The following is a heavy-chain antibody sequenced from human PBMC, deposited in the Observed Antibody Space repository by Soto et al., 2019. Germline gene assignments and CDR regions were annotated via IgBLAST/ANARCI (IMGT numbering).Heavy chain of an antibody. CDR3: ARCVSTIEGWFDP. CDR2: ISSSSYI. D-gene: IGHD6-13*01. CDR1: GFTFSSYS. J-gene: IGHJ5*02. V-gene: IGHV3-21*01. Sequence: GGSLRLSCAASGFTFSSYSMNWVRQAPGKGLEWVSSISSSSYIYYADSVKGRFTISRANAKNSLYLQMNSLRAEATAVYYCARCVSTIEGWFDPWGQGTLVTVSS.